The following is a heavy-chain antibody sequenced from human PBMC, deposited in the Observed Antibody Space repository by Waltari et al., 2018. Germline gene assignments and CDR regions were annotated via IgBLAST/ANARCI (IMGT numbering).Heavy chain of an antibody. CDR1: GGSFTTNY. Sequence: QVQLKQWGAGLLKISETLSLTCEVSGGSFTTNYWSWIRQSPGKGLEWIGEIYHTGSHNYNPSLQNRVTISVDRSKSLFSLEVTSRTAADAAIYYCARVKSGFDSWGQGTVVTVSS. CDR3: ARVKSGFDS. CDR2: IYHTGSH. V-gene: IGHV4-34*01. J-gene: IGHJ4*02.